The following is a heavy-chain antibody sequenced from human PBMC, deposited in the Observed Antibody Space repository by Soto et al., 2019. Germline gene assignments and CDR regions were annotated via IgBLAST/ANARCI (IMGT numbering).Heavy chain of an antibody. J-gene: IGHJ6*02. D-gene: IGHD5-12*01. V-gene: IGHV1-18*01. CDR3: AREGVAPYYYYGMDV. Sequence: QVQLVQSGAEVKKPGASVKVSCKASGYTFTRSGISWVRQAPGQGPERMGWISSYNGDTNYAQTFQGRVTMTTDTSTSTAVMELRSLRSDDTAVYYCAREGVAPYYYYGMDVWGQGTPVTVSS. CDR2: ISSYNGDT. CDR1: GYTFTRSG.